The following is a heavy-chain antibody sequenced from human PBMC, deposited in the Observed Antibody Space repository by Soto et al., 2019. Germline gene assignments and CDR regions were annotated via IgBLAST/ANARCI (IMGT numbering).Heavy chain of an antibody. Sequence: PSETLSLTCSVSDDSISSDKYYWGWIRQPPGKGLEWIGSIYYRGNAYYNPSLQTRATISLDTSKNQFSLKLTSVAAADTSVYYCARGVGSWPHNWFDPWGRGTLVTVSS. V-gene: IGHV4-39*01. D-gene: IGHD6-13*01. CDR1: DDSISSDKYY. CDR3: ARGVGSWPHNWFDP. CDR2: IYYRGNA. J-gene: IGHJ5*02.